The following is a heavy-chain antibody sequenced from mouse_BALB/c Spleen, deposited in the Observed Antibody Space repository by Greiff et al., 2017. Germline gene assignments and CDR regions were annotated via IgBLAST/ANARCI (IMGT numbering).Heavy chain of an antibody. Sequence: EVKVVESGGGLVKPGGSLKLSCAASGFTFSSYTMSWVRQTPEKRLEWVATISSGGGNTYYPDSVKGRFTISRDNAKNNLYLQMSSLRSEDTALYYCARSAPYAMDYWGQGTSVTVSS. CDR2: ISSGGGNT. CDR3: ARSAPYAMDY. J-gene: IGHJ4*01. CDR1: GFTFSSYT. V-gene: IGHV5-9*03.